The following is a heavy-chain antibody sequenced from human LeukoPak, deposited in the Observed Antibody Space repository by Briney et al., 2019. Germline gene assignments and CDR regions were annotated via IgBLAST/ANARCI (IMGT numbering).Heavy chain of an antibody. J-gene: IGHJ4*02. D-gene: IGHD3-10*01. CDR1: GGSISSYY. Sequence: SETLSLTCTVSGGSISSYYWSWIRQPPGKGLEWIGYIYYSGSINYNPSLKSRVTISVDTSKNQFSLKLSSVTAADTAVYYCSSGSLYLDYWGQGTLVTVSS. CDR2: IYYSGSI. V-gene: IGHV4-59*08. CDR3: SSGSLYLDY.